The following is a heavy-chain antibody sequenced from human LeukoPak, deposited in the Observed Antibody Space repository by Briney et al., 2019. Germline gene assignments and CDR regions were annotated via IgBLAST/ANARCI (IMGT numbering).Heavy chain of an antibody. J-gene: IGHJ3*02. CDR2: INPNSGGT. Sequence: GASVKVSCKASGYTFTGYYMHWVRQAPGQGLEWMGWINPNSGGTNYAQKLQGRVTMTTDTSTSTAYMELRSLRSDDTAVYYCARDHRYGDYVVGAFDIWGQGTMVTVSS. D-gene: IGHD4-17*01. CDR1: GYTFTGYY. CDR3: ARDHRYGDYVVGAFDI. V-gene: IGHV1-2*02.